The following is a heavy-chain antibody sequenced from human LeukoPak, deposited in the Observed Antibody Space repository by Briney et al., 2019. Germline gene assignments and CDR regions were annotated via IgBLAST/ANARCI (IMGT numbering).Heavy chain of an antibody. D-gene: IGHD3-10*01. CDR3: ARGRHYYGSGVLDP. V-gene: IGHV4-30-2*01. J-gene: IGHJ5*02. Sequence: ASETLSLTCAVSGGSISSGGYSWSWIRQPPGKGLEWIGYIYHSGSTYYNPSLKSRVTISVDRSKNQFSLKLSSVTAADTAVYYCARGRHYYGSGVLDPWGQGTLVTVSS. CDR1: GGSISSGGYS. CDR2: IYHSGST.